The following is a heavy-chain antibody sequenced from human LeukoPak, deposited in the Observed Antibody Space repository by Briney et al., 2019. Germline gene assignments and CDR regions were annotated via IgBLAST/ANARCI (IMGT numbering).Heavy chain of an antibody. V-gene: IGHV3-30*04. CDR3: AAYMVRGVIRTGAYYGMDV. Sequence: GRSLRLSCAASGFIFSSYAMHWVRQAPGKELEWVAVISYDGSNKYYADSVKGRFTISRDNSKNTLYLQMNSLRTEDTAVYYCAAYMVRGVIRTGAYYGMDVWGKGTTVTVSS. CDR2: ISYDGSNK. CDR1: GFIFSSYA. J-gene: IGHJ6*04. D-gene: IGHD3-10*01.